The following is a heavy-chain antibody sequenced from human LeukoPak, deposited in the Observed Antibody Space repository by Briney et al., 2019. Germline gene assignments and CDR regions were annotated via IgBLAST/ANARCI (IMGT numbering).Heavy chain of an antibody. CDR2: INPNSGAT. V-gene: IGHV1-2*02. CDR1: GYTFTGYY. D-gene: IGHD4-17*01. J-gene: IGHJ6*03. Sequence: GASVKVSCKASGYTFTGYYMHWVRQAPGQGLEWMGWINPNSGATNYAQKFQGRVTVNRDTSMSTAYMELSRLRSDDTAVYYCARDGDSISLGSYGYIDVWGKGTTVTVSS. CDR3: ARDGDSISLGSYGYIDV.